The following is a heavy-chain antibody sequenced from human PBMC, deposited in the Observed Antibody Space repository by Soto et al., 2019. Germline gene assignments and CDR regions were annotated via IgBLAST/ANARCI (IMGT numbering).Heavy chain of an antibody. CDR3: ARVADGYNYALSFDY. J-gene: IGHJ4*02. CDR2: IYYSGTT. Sequence: SETLSLTCTVSGGSIISTSSYWGWIRQPPGKGLEWIGSIYYSGTTYYNPSLKSRVTISVDTSNNQFSPKLSSVTAADTAVYYCARVADGYNYALSFDYWGQGTLVTVSS. D-gene: IGHD5-12*01. CDR1: GGSIISTSSY. V-gene: IGHV4-39*07.